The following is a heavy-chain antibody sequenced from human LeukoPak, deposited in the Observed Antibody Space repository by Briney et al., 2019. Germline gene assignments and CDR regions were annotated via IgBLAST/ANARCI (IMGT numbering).Heavy chain of an antibody. CDR1: GFTFSSYA. CDR3: AKGWRITMIVVVIKKIYCFDY. Sequence: PGGSLRLSCAASGFTFSSYAMSWVRQAPGKGLEWVSAISGSGGSTYYADSVKGRFTISRDNSKNTLYLQMNSLRAEDTAVYYCAKGWRITMIVVVIKKIYCFDYWGQGTLVTVSS. CDR2: ISGSGGST. J-gene: IGHJ4*02. D-gene: IGHD3-22*01. V-gene: IGHV3-23*01.